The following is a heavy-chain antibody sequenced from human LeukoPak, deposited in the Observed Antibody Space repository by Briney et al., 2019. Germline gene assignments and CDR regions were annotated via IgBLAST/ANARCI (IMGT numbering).Heavy chain of an antibody. CDR2: IYYSGST. J-gene: IGHJ3*02. V-gene: IGHV4-59*01. Sequence: SETLSLTCTVSGGSISSYYWSWIRQPPGKGLEWIGYIYYSGSTNYNPSLKSRVTISVDTSKNQFSLKLSSVTAADTAVYYCAGRGYSYGYRNDAFDIWGQGTMVTVSS. CDR1: GGSISSYY. CDR3: AGRGYSYGYRNDAFDI. D-gene: IGHD5-18*01.